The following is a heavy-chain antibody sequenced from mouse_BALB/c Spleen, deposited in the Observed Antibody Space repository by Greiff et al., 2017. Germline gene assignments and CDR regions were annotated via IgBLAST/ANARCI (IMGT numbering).Heavy chain of an antibody. CDR3: ARITTVHWYFDV. CDR1: GYTFTSYV. V-gene: IGHV1-14*01. Sequence: EVQLQESGPELVKPGASVKMSCKASGYTFTSYVMHWVKQKPGQGLEWIGYINPYNDGTKYNEKFKGKATLTSDKSSSTAYMELSSLTSEDSAVYYCARITTVHWYFDVWGAGTTVTVSS. CDR2: INPYNDGT. J-gene: IGHJ1*01. D-gene: IGHD1-1*01.